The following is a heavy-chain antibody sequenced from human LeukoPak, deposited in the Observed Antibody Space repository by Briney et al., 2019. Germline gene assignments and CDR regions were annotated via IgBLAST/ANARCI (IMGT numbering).Heavy chain of an antibody. V-gene: IGHV1-24*01. J-gene: IGHJ4*02. CDR2: FDPEDGET. CDR1: GYTLTELS. CDR3: ATRDSSSWYSRRNYFDY. D-gene: IGHD6-13*01. Sequence: ASVKVSCKVSGYTLTELSMHWVRQAPGKGLEWMGGFDPEDGETIYAQKFQGRVTMTEDTSTDTAYMELSSLRSEDTAVYYCATRDSSSWYSRRNYFDYWGQGTLVTASS.